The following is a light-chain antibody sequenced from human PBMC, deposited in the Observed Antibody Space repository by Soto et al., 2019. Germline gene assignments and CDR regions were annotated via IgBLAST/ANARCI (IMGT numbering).Light chain of an antibody. CDR1: QSISNY. J-gene: IGKJ4*01. Sequence: EIVLTQSPATLSLSPGERATLSCRASQSISNYLAWYQQKPGQAPRLLIYDTSNRATGIPARFSGSGSGTDFTPTISSLEPEDFAVYYCHQRSDWPLTFGGGTKVDIK. CDR3: HQRSDWPLT. CDR2: DTS. V-gene: IGKV3-11*01.